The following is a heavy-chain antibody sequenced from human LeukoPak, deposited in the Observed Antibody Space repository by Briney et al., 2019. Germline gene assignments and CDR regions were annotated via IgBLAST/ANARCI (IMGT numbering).Heavy chain of an antibody. D-gene: IGHD1-1*01. Sequence: SETLSLTCTVSGGSISSYYWSWIRQPPGKGLEWIGHIHNSGNTNYNPSLKSRVTLSVDTSKNQFSLKLSSVTAADTTVYYCAREGTTGRNLNWFDSWGQGTLVTVSS. CDR3: AREGTTGRNLNWFDS. V-gene: IGHV4-59*01. CDR1: GGSISSYY. J-gene: IGHJ5*01. CDR2: IHNSGNT.